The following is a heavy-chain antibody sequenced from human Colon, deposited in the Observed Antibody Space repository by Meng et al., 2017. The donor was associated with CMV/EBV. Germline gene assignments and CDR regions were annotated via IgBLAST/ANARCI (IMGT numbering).Heavy chain of an antibody. V-gene: IGHV4-4*07. D-gene: IGHD3-10*01. Sequence: HGQLRGPGPGMGEPSETLSLTSTVSVATITSYYGTWIRQPAGKGLGWIGRVYISGNTNYNPSLKSRVTMSIDTSKNQLSLNIRSVTAADTAVYYCARDSNLSGLAYWGQGTLVTVSS. CDR2: VYISGNT. CDR1: VATITSYY. CDR3: ARDSNLSGLAY. J-gene: IGHJ4*02.